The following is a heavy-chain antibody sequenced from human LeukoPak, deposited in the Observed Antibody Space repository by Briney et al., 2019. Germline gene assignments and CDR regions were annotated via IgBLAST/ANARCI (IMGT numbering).Heavy chain of an antibody. CDR2: ISSSSSYI. CDR1: GFTFSDYN. J-gene: IGHJ4*02. D-gene: IGHD5-18*01. V-gene: IGHV3-21*01. Sequence: PGGSLRLSCTASGFTFSDYNFNWVRQAPGKGLEWVSSISSSSSYIYYADSVKGRFTISRDNAKNSLYLQMNSLRAEDTAVYYCARATDTAMVHYYDYWGQGTLVTVSS. CDR3: ARATDTAMVHYYDY.